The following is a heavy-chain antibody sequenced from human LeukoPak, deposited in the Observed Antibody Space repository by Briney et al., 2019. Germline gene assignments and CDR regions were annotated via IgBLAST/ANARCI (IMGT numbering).Heavy chain of an antibody. V-gene: IGHV3-7*01. CDR1: GFTFRNNW. Sequence: GGSLRLSCAASGFTFRNNWMSWVRQAPGKGLEWVANIKQDGSEKDYMGSMKGRFTISRDNAKNSLYLQINSLRAEDTAVYYCARIGYSSSCFDYWGQGTLVTVSS. D-gene: IGHD6-13*01. CDR3: ARIGYSSSCFDY. CDR2: IKQDGSEK. J-gene: IGHJ4*02.